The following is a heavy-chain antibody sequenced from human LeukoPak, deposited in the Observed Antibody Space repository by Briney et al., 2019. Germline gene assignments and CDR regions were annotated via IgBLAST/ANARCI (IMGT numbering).Heavy chain of an antibody. Sequence: PGRSLRLSCAASGFTFSSYAMHWVRQAPGKGLEWVAVISYDGSNKYYADSVKGRFTISRDNSKNTLYLRMNSLRAEDTAVYYCARGYSSGWYGMDVWGQGTTVTVSS. D-gene: IGHD6-19*01. V-gene: IGHV3-30-3*01. CDR2: ISYDGSNK. CDR3: ARGYSSGWYGMDV. CDR1: GFTFSSYA. J-gene: IGHJ6*02.